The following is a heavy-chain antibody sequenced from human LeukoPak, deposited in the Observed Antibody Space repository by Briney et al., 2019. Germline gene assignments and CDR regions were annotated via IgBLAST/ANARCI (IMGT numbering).Heavy chain of an antibody. V-gene: IGHV3-66*04. J-gene: IGHJ6*02. D-gene: IGHD3-10*01. CDR1: GFTVSSNY. Sequence: GGSLRLSCAASGFTVSSNYMSWVRQAPGKGLEWVSVIYSGGSTYYADSVKGRFTISRDNSKNTLYLQMNSLRAEDTAVYYCASQVYYGSGSPDLYYYYYYGMDAWGQGTTVTVSS. CDR2: IYSGGST. CDR3: ASQVYYGSGSPDLYYYYYYGMDA.